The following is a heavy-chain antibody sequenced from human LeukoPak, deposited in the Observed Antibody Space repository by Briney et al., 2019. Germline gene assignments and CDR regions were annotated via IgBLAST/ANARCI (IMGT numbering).Heavy chain of an antibody. Sequence: PGGSLRLSCAASGFTFSSYAMSWVRQAPGKWLEWVSAIIGSGGSTYYADSVKGWFTISRDNSKNTLDLQMTSQRAEDRAVYYCAKRGTGTYSDILTGPTMRFDPWGQGTLVTVSS. CDR1: GFTFSSYA. V-gene: IGHV3-23*01. CDR3: AKRGTGTYSDILTGPTMRFDP. CDR2: IIGSGGST. D-gene: IGHD3-9*01. J-gene: IGHJ5*02.